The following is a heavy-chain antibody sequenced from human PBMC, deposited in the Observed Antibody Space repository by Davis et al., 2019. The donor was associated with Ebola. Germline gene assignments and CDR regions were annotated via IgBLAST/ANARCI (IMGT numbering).Heavy chain of an antibody. D-gene: IGHD6-13*01. CDR2: ISAYNGNT. V-gene: IGHV1-18*01. CDR3: ARDSGSSSHYGMDV. J-gene: IGHJ6*02. Sequence: ASVTVSCKASGYTFTSYGISWVRQAPGQGLEWMGWISAYNGNTNYAQKLQGRVTMTTDTSTSTAYMELRSLRSDDTAVYYCARDSGSSSHYGMDVWGQGTTVTVSS. CDR1: GYTFTSYG.